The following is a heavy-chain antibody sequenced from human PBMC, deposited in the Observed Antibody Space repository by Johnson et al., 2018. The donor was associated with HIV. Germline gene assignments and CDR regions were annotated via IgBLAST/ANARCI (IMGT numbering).Heavy chain of an antibody. CDR3: AKDRDSSRWGAFDI. CDR1: GFTFSSYG. J-gene: IGHJ3*02. CDR2: IRYDGSNK. Sequence: QVQLVESGGGVVQPGGSLRLSCAASGFTFSSYGMHWVRQAPGKGLEWVAFIRYDGSNKYYADSVKGRFTISRDNSKNTLCLQMNSLGAEDTAVYYCAKDRDSSRWGAFDIWGQGTMVTVSS. V-gene: IGHV3-30*02. D-gene: IGHD6-13*01.